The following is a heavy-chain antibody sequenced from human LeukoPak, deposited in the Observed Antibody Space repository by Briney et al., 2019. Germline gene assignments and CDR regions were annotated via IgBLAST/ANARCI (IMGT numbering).Heavy chain of an antibody. CDR1: GFTFSSYS. Sequence: GGSLRLSCAASGFTFSSYSMNWVRQAPGKGLEWVSAISGSGGSTYYADSVKGRFTISRDNSKNTLYLQMNSLRAEDTAVYYCAKESVDNVGGSWSPFDYWGQGTLVTVSS. CDR2: ISGSGGST. CDR3: AKESVDNVGGSWSPFDY. D-gene: IGHD6-13*01. J-gene: IGHJ4*02. V-gene: IGHV3-23*01.